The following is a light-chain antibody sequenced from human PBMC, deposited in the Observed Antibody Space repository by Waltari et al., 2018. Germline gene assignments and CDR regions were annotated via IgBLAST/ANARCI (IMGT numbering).Light chain of an antibody. V-gene: IGKV1-39*01. CDR1: QSISSY. Sequence: DIQMTQSPSSLSASVGDRVTITCRASQSISSYLSWYQQNPGRAPKLLIYAESSLESGVPSRFSGSGSGRDFTLIISSLQPEDFATSSCQQSYSQTRTFGQGTKVEI. CDR2: AES. CDR3: QQSYSQTRT. J-gene: IGKJ1*01.